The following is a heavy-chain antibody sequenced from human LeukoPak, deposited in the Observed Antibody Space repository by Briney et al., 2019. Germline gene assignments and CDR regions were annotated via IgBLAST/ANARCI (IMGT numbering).Heavy chain of an antibody. V-gene: IGHV3-30*01. D-gene: IGHD3-10*01. CDR2: ISYDGGIT. CDR1: GFTFSSYA. Sequence: GGSLRLSCTASGFTFSSYAMHWVRQAPGKGLEWVAVISYDGGITNYADSVKGRFTISRDNSKNTLYLQLNSLRAEDAAVYYCARDSTYYYASGSSGPHYFDYWGQGTLVTVSS. CDR3: ARDSTYYYASGSSGPHYFDY. J-gene: IGHJ4*02.